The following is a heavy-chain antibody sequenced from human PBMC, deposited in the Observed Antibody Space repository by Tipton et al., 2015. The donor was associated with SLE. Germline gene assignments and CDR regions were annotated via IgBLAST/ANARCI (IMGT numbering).Heavy chain of an antibody. CDR1: GFTFSSYD. V-gene: IGHV3-13*01. Sequence: SLRLSCAASGFTFSSYDMHWVRQATGKGLEWVSAIGTAGDTYYPGSVKGRFTISRENAKNSLYLQMNSLRAGDTAVYYFARGLGAGVFDYWGQGTLFTVSS. D-gene: IGHD1-26*01. J-gene: IGHJ4*02. CDR3: ARGLGAGVFDY. CDR2: IGTAGDT.